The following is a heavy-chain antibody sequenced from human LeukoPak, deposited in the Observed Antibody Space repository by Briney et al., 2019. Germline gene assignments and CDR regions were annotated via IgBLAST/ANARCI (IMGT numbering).Heavy chain of an antibody. CDR3: TKDRRGPAAGTWYFDS. V-gene: IGHV3-23*01. CDR1: GFTVSSNY. D-gene: IGHD6-13*01. J-gene: IGHJ4*02. Sequence: PGGSLRLSCAASGFTVSSNYMSWVRQAPGRGLEWVSSITAIDGRTYYADSVRGRFTISRDNSKNTVYLQLNSLRAGDTAIYYCTKDRRGPAAGTWYFDSWGQGTLVTVSS. CDR2: ITAIDGRT.